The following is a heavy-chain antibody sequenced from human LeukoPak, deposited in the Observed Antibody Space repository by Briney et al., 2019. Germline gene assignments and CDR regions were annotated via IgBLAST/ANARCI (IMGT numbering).Heavy chain of an antibody. CDR3: ATGLIAVAGGPWYNWFDP. CDR1: GYTLTELS. CDR2: FDPEDGET. V-gene: IGHV1-24*01. Sequence: GASVKVSCTVSGYTLTELSMHWVRQAPGKGLEWMGGFDPEDGETIYAQKFQGRVTMTEDTSTDTAYMELSSLRSEDTAVYYCATGLIAVAGGPWYNWFDPWGQGTLVTVSS. D-gene: IGHD6-19*01. J-gene: IGHJ5*02.